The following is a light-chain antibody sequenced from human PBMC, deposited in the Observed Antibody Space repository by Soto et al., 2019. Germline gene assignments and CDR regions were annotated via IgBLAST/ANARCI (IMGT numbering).Light chain of an antibody. CDR3: GTWDSSLRGVV. J-gene: IGLJ2*01. Sequence: QSVLTQPPSVSAAPGQKVTISCSGISSNIGNNYVSWYQQLPGTAPKLLIYDNNRRPSGIPDRFSGSKSGTSATLGITGLQTGDEADYYCGTWDSSLRGVVFGGGTQLTVL. V-gene: IGLV1-51*01. CDR1: SSNIGNNY. CDR2: DNN.